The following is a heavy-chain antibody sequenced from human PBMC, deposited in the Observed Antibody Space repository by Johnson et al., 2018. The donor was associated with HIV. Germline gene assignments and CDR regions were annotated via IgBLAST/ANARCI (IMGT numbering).Heavy chain of an antibody. CDR1: GFTFSSYA. J-gene: IGHJ3*02. CDR3: ARERIYGDDAFDI. V-gene: IGHV3-30*14. CDR2: ISYDGNNK. D-gene: IGHD4-17*01. Sequence: VQLVESGGGVVQPGRSLRLSCAASGFTFSSYAMHWVRQAPGKGLEWVAVISYDGNNKYYADSVKGRFTISRDNSKNTLYLQINSLRAEDTAVYYCARERIYGDDAFDIWGQGTLVTVSS.